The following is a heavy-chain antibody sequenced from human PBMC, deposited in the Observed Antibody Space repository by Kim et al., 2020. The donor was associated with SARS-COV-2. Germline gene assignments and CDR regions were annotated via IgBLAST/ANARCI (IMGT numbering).Heavy chain of an antibody. V-gene: IGHV3-13*01. D-gene: IGHD5-18*01. J-gene: IGHJ6*02. CDR1: GFTFSSYD. CDR3: ARGPYSYGPRYGMDV. CDR2: IGTAGDT. Sequence: GGSLRLSCAASGFTFSSYDMHWVRQATGKGLEWVSAIGTAGDTYYPGSVKGRFTISRENAKNSLYLQMNSLRAGDTAVYYCARGPYSYGPRYGMDVWGQGTTVTVSS.